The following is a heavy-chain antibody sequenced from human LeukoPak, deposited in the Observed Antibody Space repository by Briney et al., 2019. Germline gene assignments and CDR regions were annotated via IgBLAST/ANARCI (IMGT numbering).Heavy chain of an antibody. D-gene: IGHD6-6*01. CDR3: ARQMSIAARPDPFDY. J-gene: IGHJ4*02. CDR1: GFTFRNYG. V-gene: IGHV3-33*01. Sequence: GTSLRLSCAASGFTFRNYGMHWVRQAPGKGLEWVALIWYDGSNKDYADSVRGRFTISRDNSKNTLYLQMNSLRAEDTAVYYCARQMSIAARPDPFDYWGQGTLVTVSS. CDR2: IWYDGSNK.